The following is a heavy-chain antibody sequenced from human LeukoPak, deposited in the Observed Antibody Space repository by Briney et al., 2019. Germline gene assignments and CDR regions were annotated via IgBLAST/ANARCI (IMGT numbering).Heavy chain of an antibody. V-gene: IGHV3-73*01. J-gene: IGHJ4*02. CDR3: ARHRDPDYGDTKIFDF. D-gene: IGHD4-17*01. Sequence: GGSLRLSCAASGFTLSVSAMHWVRQTSGKGLEWVWRIRSKSNNYATEYAASVKGRFTISRDDSKNKVYLQLNSLKTDETAIYSCARHRDPDYGDTKIFDFWGLGTLVTVSS. CDR1: GFTLSVSA. CDR2: IRSKSNNYAT.